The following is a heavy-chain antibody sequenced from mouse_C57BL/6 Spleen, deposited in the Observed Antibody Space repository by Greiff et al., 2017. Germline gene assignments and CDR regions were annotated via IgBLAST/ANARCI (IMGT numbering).Heavy chain of an antibody. CDR1: GYTFTDYE. V-gene: IGHV1-15*01. D-gene: IGHD1-1*01. CDR2: IDPETGGT. Sequence: VQLQQSGAELVRPGASVTLSCKASGYTFTDYEMHWVKQTPVHGLEWIGAIDPETGGTAYNQKFKGKAILTADKSSSTAYMELRSLTSEDSAVYYCTRGDYYGSGGYYYAMDYWGQGTSVTVSS. CDR3: TRGDYYGSGGYYYAMDY. J-gene: IGHJ4*01.